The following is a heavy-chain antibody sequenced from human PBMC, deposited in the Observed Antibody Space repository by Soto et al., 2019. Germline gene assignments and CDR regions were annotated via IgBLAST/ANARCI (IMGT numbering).Heavy chain of an antibody. J-gene: IGHJ6*02. D-gene: IGHD3-10*01. CDR1: GYTFTTYG. CDR2: INTHNGNT. V-gene: IGHV1-18*01. CDR3: TREGSAPYYYYCMDA. Sequence: QVQLEQSAPEVKKPGASVKVSCKASGYTFTTYGISWVRQAPGQGLEWLGWINTHNGNTNYAQNLQGRVIMTADTSTSTAYMELRSLRSDETAIYYCTREGSAPYYYYCMDAWGQGTTVTVSS.